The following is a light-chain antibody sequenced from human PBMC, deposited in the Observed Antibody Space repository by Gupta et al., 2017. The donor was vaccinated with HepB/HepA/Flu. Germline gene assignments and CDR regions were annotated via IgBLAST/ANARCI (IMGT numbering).Light chain of an antibody. CDR3: HQYYGSPYT. CDR2: WAS. CDR1: RSLLSSSDSKNY. V-gene: IGKV4-1*01. J-gene: IGKJ2*01. Sequence: DIVMTQSPDSLAVSLGERATINCKSSRSLLSSSDSKNYLAWYQQRPGQPPKLLIYWASTRESGVPDRFSGSGSGTDFTLTINSLQAEDVAVYFCHQYYGSPYTFGQGTKLEIK.